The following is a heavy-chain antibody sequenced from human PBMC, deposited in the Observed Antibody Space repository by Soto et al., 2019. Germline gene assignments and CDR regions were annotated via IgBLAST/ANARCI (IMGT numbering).Heavy chain of an antibody. CDR1: GFTFSSYA. D-gene: IGHD3-3*01. Sequence: QVQLVESGGGVVQPGRSLRLSCAASGFTFSSYAMHWVRQAPGKGLEWVAVISYDGSNKYYADSVKGRFTISRDNSKNTLDLQMNSLRAEDTAVYYCARDPGGTDFSEWTCYFDYWGQGTLVTVSS. CDR2: ISYDGSNK. V-gene: IGHV3-30-3*01. J-gene: IGHJ4*02. CDR3: ARDPGGTDFSEWTCYFDY.